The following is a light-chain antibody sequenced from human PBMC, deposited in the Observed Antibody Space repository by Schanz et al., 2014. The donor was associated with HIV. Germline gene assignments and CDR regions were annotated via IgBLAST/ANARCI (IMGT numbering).Light chain of an antibody. CDR1: SSNIGAGYD. Sequence: QSVLTQPPSVSGAPGQRVTISCTGSSSNIGAGYDVHWYQQLPGTAPKLLIYSNNQRPSGVPDRFSGSKSGTSASLVISGLQSEDEADYYCASWNVSLKGRVFGGGTKLTVL. V-gene: IGLV1-40*01. CDR2: SNN. CDR3: ASWNVSLKGRV. J-gene: IGLJ3*02.